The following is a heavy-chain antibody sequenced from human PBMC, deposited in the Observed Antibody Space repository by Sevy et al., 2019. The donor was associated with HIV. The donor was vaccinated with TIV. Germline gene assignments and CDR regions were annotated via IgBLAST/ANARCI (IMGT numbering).Heavy chain of an antibody. D-gene: IGHD6-19*01. CDR3: ARGYASAWYDY. CDR1: GFTFSSYW. CDR2: IHQDGSQK. J-gene: IGHJ4*02. Sequence: QLGGSLRLSCAASGFTFSSYWMTWVRQAPGKGLEWVAHIHQDGSQKHYVDSVKGRFTISRDNAKKSLYLQMNSLRAEDTAVYYCARGYASAWYDYWGQGAQVTVSS. V-gene: IGHV3-7*01.